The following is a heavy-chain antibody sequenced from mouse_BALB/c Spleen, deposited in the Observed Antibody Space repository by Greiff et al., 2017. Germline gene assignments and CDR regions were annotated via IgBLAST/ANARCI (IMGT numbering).Heavy chain of an antibody. Sequence: EVQGVESGGGLVKPGGSLKLSCAASGFTFSSYAMSWVRQTPEKRLEWVASISSGGSTYYPDSVKGRFTISRDNARNILYLQMSSLRSEDTAMYYCARKEFDYGSSYDAMDYWGQGTSVTVSS. V-gene: IGHV5-6-5*01. CDR2: ISSGGST. CDR1: GFTFSSYA. D-gene: IGHD1-1*01. J-gene: IGHJ4*01. CDR3: ARKEFDYGSSYDAMDY.